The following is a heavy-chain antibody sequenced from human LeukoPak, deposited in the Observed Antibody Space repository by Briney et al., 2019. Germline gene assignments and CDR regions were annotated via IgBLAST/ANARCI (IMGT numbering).Heavy chain of an antibody. J-gene: IGHJ4*02. CDR1: GYTFTDYY. Sequence: ASVRVSCKASGYTFTDYYIHWVRQAPGQGFECMGWINPNTGVTDYAHKFQGRVTMTRDTSISTAYMELSSLKSDDTAVYYCARDTVAWDFDFWGQGTLVTVSS. CDR2: INPNTGVT. D-gene: IGHD4-23*01. CDR3: ARDTVAWDFDF. V-gene: IGHV1-2*07.